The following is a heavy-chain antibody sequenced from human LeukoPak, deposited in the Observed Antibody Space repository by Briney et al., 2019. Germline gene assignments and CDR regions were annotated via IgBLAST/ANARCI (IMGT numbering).Heavy chain of an antibody. CDR1: GFTFSNYA. CDR3: ARGGAARPDF. J-gene: IGHJ4*02. CDR2: ISSSGGST. V-gene: IGHV3-23*01. Sequence: GGSLRLSCAASGFTFSNYAMSWVRQAPGKGLEWVSTISSSGGSTYYADSVKGRFTISRDNAKNSLYLQMNSLRVEDTAVYYCARGGAARPDFWGQGTLVTVSS. D-gene: IGHD6-6*01.